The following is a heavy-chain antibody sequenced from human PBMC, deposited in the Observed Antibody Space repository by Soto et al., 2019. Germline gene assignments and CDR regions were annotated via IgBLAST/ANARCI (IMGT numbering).Heavy chain of an antibody. D-gene: IGHD6-19*01. J-gene: IGHJ4*02. CDR1: GFTFAGYST. V-gene: IGHV3-23*01. Sequence: PGGSLRLSCSASGFTFAGYSTMSWVHRAPWKGLEWVSSISGRGTSTYYADSVKGRFTISRDNSKNTPYLQMNTLRAEDTAFYYCAKDRGGFAGGWEYFDYWGQGALVTVSS. CDR2: ISGRGTST. CDR3: AKDRGGFAGGWEYFDY.